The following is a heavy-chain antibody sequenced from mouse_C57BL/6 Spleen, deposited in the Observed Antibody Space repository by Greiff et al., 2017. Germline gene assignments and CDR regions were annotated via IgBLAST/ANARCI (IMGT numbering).Heavy chain of an antibody. Sequence: EVKLVESGGDLVKPGGSLKLSCAASGFTFSSYGMSWVRQTPDKRLAWVATISSGGSYTYYPDSVKGRFTISRDNAKNTLYLQLSSLKSEDTAMYYCARHDYYSKEYYFDYWGQGTTLTVSS. D-gene: IGHD2-5*01. CDR3: ARHDYYSKEYYFDY. CDR1: GFTFSSYG. V-gene: IGHV5-6*01. J-gene: IGHJ2*01. CDR2: ISSGGSYT.